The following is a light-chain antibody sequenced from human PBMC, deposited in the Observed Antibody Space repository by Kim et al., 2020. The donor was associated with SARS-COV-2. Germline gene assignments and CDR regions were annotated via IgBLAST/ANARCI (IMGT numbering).Light chain of an antibody. Sequence: PGGTVTLTWASSTGAVTSDHHANWFQQKPGQAPRALIYGTRNKHSWTPARFSASLLGGEAALTLSGVQPEDEADYYCLLYYGGAVVFGGGTQLTVL. CDR1: TGAVTSDHH. V-gene: IGLV7-43*01. CDR2: GTR. J-gene: IGLJ2*01. CDR3: LLYYGGAVV.